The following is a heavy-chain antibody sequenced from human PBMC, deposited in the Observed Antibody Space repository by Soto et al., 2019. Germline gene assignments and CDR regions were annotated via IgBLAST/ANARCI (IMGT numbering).Heavy chain of an antibody. CDR1: GFTVSSNY. J-gene: IGHJ4*02. D-gene: IGHD3-16*01. CDR3: ARVRGPYYFDY. Sequence: GGSLRLSCAASGFTVSSNYMSWVRQAPGKGLEWVSVIYSGGGTYYADSVKGRFTISRDNSKNTLYLQMNSLRAEDTAVYYCARVRGPYYFDYWGQGTLVTVSS. CDR2: IYSGGGT. V-gene: IGHV3-66*01.